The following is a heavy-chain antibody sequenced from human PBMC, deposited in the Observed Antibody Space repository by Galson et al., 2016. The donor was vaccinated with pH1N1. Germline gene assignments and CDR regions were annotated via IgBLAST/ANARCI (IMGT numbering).Heavy chain of an antibody. D-gene: IGHD4-17*01. J-gene: IGHJ5*02. CDR3: ARWDYGDYVGWFDP. CDR2: IIPIFGTA. V-gene: IGHV1-69*13. CDR1: GGTFSSYG. Sequence: SVKVSCKASGGTFSSYGIGWVRQAPGQGLEWMGRIIPIFGTANYAKKFQGRVTITADESTRTAYMELSSLRSEDTAVYYCARWDYGDYVGWFDPWGQGTLVTVSS.